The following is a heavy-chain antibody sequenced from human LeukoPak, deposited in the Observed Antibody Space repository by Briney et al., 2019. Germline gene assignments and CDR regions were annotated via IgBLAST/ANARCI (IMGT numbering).Heavy chain of an antibody. CDR2: IYSDGST. CDR1: GFTVSNNY. Sequence: PGGSLRLSCAASGFTVSNNYMSWVRQGPGKGLEWVSLIYSDGSTSYTDTVKGRFTISRDNSKNTLSLQLNSLRAEDTAVYYCARDGGSSTKEPTGGYYYYGMDVWGQGTTVTVSS. J-gene: IGHJ6*02. CDR3: ARDGGSSTKEPTGGYYYYGMDV. D-gene: IGHD1-1*01. V-gene: IGHV3-53*01.